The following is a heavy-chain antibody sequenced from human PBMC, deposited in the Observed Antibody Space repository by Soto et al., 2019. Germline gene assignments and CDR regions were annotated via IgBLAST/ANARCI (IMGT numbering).Heavy chain of an antibody. V-gene: IGHV3-30-3*01. D-gene: IGHD6-19*01. CDR1: GFTFSSYA. J-gene: IGHJ4*02. CDR3: ARAPWLVAVAGPDY. CDR2: ISYDGSNK. Sequence: QVQLVESGGGVVQPGRSLRLSCAASGFTFSSYAMHWVRQAPGKGLEWVAVISYDGSNKYYADSVKGRFTISRDNSKNTLYLQMNSLRAEDTAVYYCARAPWLVAVAGPDYWGQGTLVTVSS.